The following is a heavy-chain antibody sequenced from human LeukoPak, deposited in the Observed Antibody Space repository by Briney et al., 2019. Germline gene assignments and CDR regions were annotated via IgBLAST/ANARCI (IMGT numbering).Heavy chain of an antibody. J-gene: IGHJ4*02. V-gene: IGHV3-48*01. D-gene: IGHD1-14*01. CDR3: AKAEPASGYDY. CDR1: GFTFDDYG. Sequence: GGSLRLSCAASGFTFDDYGMSWVRQAPGKGLEWVSYISSSSRTIYYADSVKGRFTISRDNAKDSVYLQMNSLRAEDTAVYFCAKAEPASGYDYWGQGTLVTVSS. CDR2: ISSSSRTI.